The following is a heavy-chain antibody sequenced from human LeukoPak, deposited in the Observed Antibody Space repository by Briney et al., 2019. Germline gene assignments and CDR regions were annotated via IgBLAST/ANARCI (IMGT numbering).Heavy chain of an antibody. CDR2: IYSDNT. V-gene: IGHV3-53*01. J-gene: IGHJ4*02. D-gene: IGHD4/OR15-4a*01. CDR3: ARRAGAYSHPYDY. CDR1: GFTVSSNS. Sequence: GGSLRLSCTVSGFTVSSNSMSWVRQAPGRGLEWVSSIYSDNTHYSDSVKGRFTISRDNSKNTLYLQMNSLRAEDTAVYYCARRAGAYSHPYDYWGQGTLVTVSS.